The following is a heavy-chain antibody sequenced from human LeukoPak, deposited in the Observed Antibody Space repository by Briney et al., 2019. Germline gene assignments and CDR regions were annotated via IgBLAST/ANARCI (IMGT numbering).Heavy chain of an antibody. Sequence: GGSLRLSCAASGFTFSSYGMHWVRQAPGKGLEWVAVIWYDGSNKYYADSVKGRFTISRDNAKNSLYLQMNSLRAEDTAVYYCARDGSLYYDILAYYGMDVWGQGTTVTVSS. CDR1: GFTFSSYG. CDR2: IWYDGSNK. J-gene: IGHJ6*02. CDR3: ARDGSLYYDILAYYGMDV. D-gene: IGHD3-9*01. V-gene: IGHV3-33*01.